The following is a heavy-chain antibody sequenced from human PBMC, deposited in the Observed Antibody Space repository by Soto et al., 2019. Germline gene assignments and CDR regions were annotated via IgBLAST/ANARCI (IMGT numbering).Heavy chain of an antibody. CDR3: ARQDFGGSGSFLYYFDC. CDR2: IYYGGST. V-gene: IGHV4-39*01. CDR1: GGYISSSIYY. J-gene: IGHJ4*02. D-gene: IGHD3-10*01. Sequence: SETLSVTCTVSGGYISSSIYYWGRIRQPPGKGLEWIGSIYYGGSTYYNPSLKSRVTISVDPSKNQFSLKLSSVTATDTAVYYCARQDFGGSGSFLYYFDCWGQGTLVTVSS.